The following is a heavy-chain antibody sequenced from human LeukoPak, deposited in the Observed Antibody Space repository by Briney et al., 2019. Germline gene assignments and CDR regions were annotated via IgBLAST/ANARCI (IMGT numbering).Heavy chain of an antibody. Sequence: SQTLSLTCTVSGGSISSGGYYWSWIRQHPGQGLEWIGYIYYSGSTYYNPSLKSRVTISVDTSKNQFSLKLSSVTAADTAVYYCARRVDYGSGSKTVGWFDPWGQGTLVTVSS. D-gene: IGHD3-10*01. CDR1: GGSISSGGYY. CDR3: ARRVDYGSGSKTVGWFDP. CDR2: IYYSGST. V-gene: IGHV4-31*03. J-gene: IGHJ5*02.